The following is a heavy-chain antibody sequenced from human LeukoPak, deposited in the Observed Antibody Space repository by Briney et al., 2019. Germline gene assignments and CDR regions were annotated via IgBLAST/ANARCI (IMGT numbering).Heavy chain of an antibody. CDR1: GFTFSNYE. D-gene: IGHD6-19*01. CDR3: AREEGGDSSGWALDY. Sequence: PGGSLRLSCAASGFTFSNYEMNWVRQGPGKGLEWVSYISNNGYTIYYADSVKGRFTISRDNAKNSLYLQMNSLRAEDTAVYYCAREEGGDSSGWALDYWGQGTLVTVS. J-gene: IGHJ4*02. CDR2: ISNNGYTI. V-gene: IGHV3-48*03.